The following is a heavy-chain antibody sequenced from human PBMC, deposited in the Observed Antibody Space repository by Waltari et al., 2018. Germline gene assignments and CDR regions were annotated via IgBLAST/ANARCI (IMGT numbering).Heavy chain of an antibody. CDR3: AREYGYNGPNWGGMDY. CDR1: GYTFTSYY. D-gene: IGHD3-16*01. V-gene: IGHV1-46*01. CDR2: INPSGGST. Sequence: QVQLVQSGAEVKKPGASVKVSCKASGYTFTSYYMPWVRQSPGQGLEWMGIINPSGGSTSYAQKCQGRVTMTRDTSTSTVYMELSSLRSEDTAVYYCAREYGYNGPNWGGMDYWGQGTLVTVSS. J-gene: IGHJ4*02.